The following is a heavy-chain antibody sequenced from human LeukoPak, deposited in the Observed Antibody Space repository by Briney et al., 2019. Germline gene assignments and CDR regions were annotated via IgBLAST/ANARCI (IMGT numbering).Heavy chain of an antibody. Sequence: ASVKVSCKASGGTFSSYAISWVRQAPGQGLEWMGGIIPIFGTANYAQKFQGRVTITADKSTSTAYMELSSLRSVDTAVYYCARGSSSRGLYYYYMDVWGKGTTVTVSS. CDR1: GGTFSSYA. D-gene: IGHD6-6*01. V-gene: IGHV1-69*06. CDR2: IIPIFGTA. J-gene: IGHJ6*03. CDR3: ARGSSSRGLYYYYMDV.